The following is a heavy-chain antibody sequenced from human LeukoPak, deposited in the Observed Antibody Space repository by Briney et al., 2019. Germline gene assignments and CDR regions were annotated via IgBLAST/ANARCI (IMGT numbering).Heavy chain of an antibody. CDR1: GFTFSSYA. CDR3: ARAVGLFGPQGY. D-gene: IGHD3-10*01. CDR2: ISGSGGST. Sequence: GGSLRLSCAASGFTFSSYAMSWVRQAPGKGLEWVSAISGSGGSTYYADSVKGRFTISRDNSKNTLYVQMNSLRAEDTAVYYCARAVGLFGPQGYWGQGTLVTVSS. V-gene: IGHV3-23*01. J-gene: IGHJ4*02.